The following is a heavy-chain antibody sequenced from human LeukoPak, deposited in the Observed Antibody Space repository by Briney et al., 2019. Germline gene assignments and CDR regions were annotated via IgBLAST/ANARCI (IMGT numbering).Heavy chain of an antibody. J-gene: IGHJ4*02. Sequence: SVTVSCTASGGTFSSYAISWVRQAPGQGLEWMGGIIPIFGTANYAQKFQGRVTITTDESTSTAYMELSSLRSEDTAVYYCASGPHIAAAGTGYWGQGTLVTVSS. CDR2: IIPIFGTA. CDR1: GGTFSSYA. V-gene: IGHV1-69*05. D-gene: IGHD6-13*01. CDR3: ASGPHIAAAGTGY.